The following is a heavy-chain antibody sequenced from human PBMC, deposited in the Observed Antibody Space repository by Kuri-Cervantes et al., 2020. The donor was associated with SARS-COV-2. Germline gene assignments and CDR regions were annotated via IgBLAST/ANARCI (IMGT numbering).Heavy chain of an antibody. J-gene: IGHJ5*02. Sequence: ESLKISCAVYGGSFSGYYWSWIRQPPGKGLEWIGYIYYSGSTNYNPSLKSRVTISVDTSKNQFSLKLSSVTAADTAVYYCAREEKNWFDPWGQGTLVTVSS. CDR2: IYYSGST. CDR1: GGSFSGYY. CDR3: AREEKNWFDP. V-gene: IGHV4-59*01.